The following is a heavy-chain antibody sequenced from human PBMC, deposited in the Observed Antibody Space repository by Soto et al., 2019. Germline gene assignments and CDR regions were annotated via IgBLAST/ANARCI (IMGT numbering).Heavy chain of an antibody. V-gene: IGHV3-30*03. Sequence: QVQLVESGGGVVQPGRSLRLSCAASGFTFSSYGMHWVRQAPGKGLEWVAVISYDGSNKYYADSVKGRFTISRDNSKNPLYLQMNSLRAEDTAVYYCARLRISSSDAFDIWGQGTMVTVSS. CDR2: ISYDGSNK. D-gene: IGHD6-6*01. CDR1: GFTFSSYG. CDR3: ARLRISSSDAFDI. J-gene: IGHJ3*02.